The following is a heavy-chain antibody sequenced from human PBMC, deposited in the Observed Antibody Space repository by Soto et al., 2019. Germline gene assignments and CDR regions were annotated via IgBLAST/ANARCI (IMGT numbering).Heavy chain of an antibody. Sequence: KSSETLSLTCSVSGGSISTADYYWTSIRQPPGKALEFIGYMYKTGETLLNSSLKSRVTLSMETSKNQFSLTLSPVTAADTAVYFCMKAHESGDFLGMSVWGPGTTVTVSS. V-gene: IGHV4-61*08. CDR2: MYKTGET. CDR1: GGSISTADYY. CDR3: MKAHESGDFLGMSV. J-gene: IGHJ6*02. D-gene: IGHD3-10*01.